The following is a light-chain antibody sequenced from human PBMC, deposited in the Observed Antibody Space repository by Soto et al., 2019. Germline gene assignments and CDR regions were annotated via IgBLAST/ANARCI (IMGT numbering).Light chain of an antibody. V-gene: IGLV3-21*02. Sequence: SYELTQPPSVSVAPGQTARITCGGNNIGSKSVHWYQQKPGQAPVLVVYDDSDRPSGIPERFSGSNSGNTASLTISGLQAEDEAHYYCYSYAGENLYVFGTGTKLTVL. CDR2: DDS. CDR1: NIGSKS. J-gene: IGLJ1*01. CDR3: YSYAGENLYV.